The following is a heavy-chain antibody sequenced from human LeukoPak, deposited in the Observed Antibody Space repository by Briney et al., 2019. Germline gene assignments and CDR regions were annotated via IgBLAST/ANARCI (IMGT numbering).Heavy chain of an antibody. CDR1: GGSFSGYY. J-gene: IGHJ6*02. Sequence: SETLSLTCAVYGGSFSGYYWSWIRQPPGKGLEWIGEINHSGSTNYNPSLKSRVTISVDTSKNQFSLKLSSVTAADTAVYYCARGRLWGYYYNGMDVWGQGTTVTVSS. CDR3: ARGRLWGYYYNGMDV. CDR2: INHSGST. V-gene: IGHV4-34*01. D-gene: IGHD4/OR15-4a*01.